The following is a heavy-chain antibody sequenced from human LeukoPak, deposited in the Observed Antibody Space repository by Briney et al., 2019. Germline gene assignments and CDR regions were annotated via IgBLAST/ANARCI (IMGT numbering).Heavy chain of an antibody. CDR2: IYHSGST. J-gene: IGHJ4*02. V-gene: IGHV4-38-2*02. CDR1: GYSISSGYY. Sequence: SETLSLTCTVSGYSISSGYYWGWIRQPPGKGLEWIGSIYHSGSTYYNPSLKSRVTISVDTSKNQFSLKLSSVTAADTAVYYCARMNSGHDFSAYYFDYWGQGTLVTVSS. CDR3: ARMNSGHDFSAYYFDY. D-gene: IGHD5-12*01.